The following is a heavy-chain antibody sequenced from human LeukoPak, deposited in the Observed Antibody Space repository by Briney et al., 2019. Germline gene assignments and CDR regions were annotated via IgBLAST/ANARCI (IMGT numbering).Heavy chain of an antibody. J-gene: IGHJ4*02. CDR2: IYTSGST. Sequence: SETLSLTCTVSGGSISSGSYYWSWIRQPAGKGLEWIGRIYTSGSTNYNPSLKSRVTIPVDTSKNQFSLKLSSVTAADTAVYYCARDEYGDSFDYWGQGTLVTVSS. CDR3: ARDEYGDSFDY. D-gene: IGHD4-17*01. V-gene: IGHV4-61*02. CDR1: GGSISSGSYY.